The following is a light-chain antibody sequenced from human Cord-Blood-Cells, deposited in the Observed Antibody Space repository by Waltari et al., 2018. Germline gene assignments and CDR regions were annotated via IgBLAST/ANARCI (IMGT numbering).Light chain of an antibody. CDR2: GAS. CDR1: QSVSSI. Sequence: EIVMTQPPATLSVSPGARATLSCRASQSVSSILAWYQQKPGQAPRLLIDGASTRATGIPARFSGSGSGTEFTLTISSLQSEDFAVYYCQQYNNWYTFGQGTKLEVK. CDR3: QQYNNWYT. V-gene: IGKV3-15*01. J-gene: IGKJ2*01.